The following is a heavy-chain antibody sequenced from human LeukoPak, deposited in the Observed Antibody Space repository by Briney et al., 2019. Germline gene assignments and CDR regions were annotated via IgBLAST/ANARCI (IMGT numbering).Heavy chain of an antibody. V-gene: IGHV3-49*04. CDR1: GFTFGEYD. D-gene: IGHD4-11*01. J-gene: IGHJ4*02. CDR3: SRAGNDYNNYDYPL. Sequence: PGGSLRLSCAASGFTFGEYDMTWVRQAPGKGLEWVGNIRGKLYGEETEYAASVQGGVTMSRDDGKRTAFLQMNNLKTEDTAVYYCSRAGNDYNNYDYPLWGQGTLVTVAS. CDR2: IRGKLYGEET.